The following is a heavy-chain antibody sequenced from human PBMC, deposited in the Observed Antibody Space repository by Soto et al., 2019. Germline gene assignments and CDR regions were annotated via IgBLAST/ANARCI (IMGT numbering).Heavy chain of an antibody. V-gene: IGHV4-31*03. CDR2: IYYNGYT. D-gene: IGHD2-2*01. J-gene: IGHJ6*02. CDR3: GRDWSSTSCYAEGNYDMDV. CDR1: GGSINSGDYY. Sequence: QVQLQESGPGLVKPSQTLSLTCTVSGGSINSGDYYWSWIRQHPGKGLEWIGYIYYNGYTYYNPSLKSRVTMSIDMSTNQFSLMMSSVTAAVTAVYYCGRDWSSTSCYAEGNYDMDVWGQGATVTVSS.